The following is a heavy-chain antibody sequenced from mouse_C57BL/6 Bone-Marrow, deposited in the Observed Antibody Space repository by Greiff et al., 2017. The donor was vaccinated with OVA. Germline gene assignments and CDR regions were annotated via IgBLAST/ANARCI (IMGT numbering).Heavy chain of an antibody. CDR2: ISSGGSYT. D-gene: IGHD2-2*01. Sequence: EVQGVESGGDLVKPGGSLKLSCAASGFTFSSHGMSWVRQTPDKRLEWVATISSGGSYTYYPDSVKGRFTISRDNAKNTLYLQMSSLKSEDTAMYYCARNGYDDAMDYWGQGTSVTVSS. J-gene: IGHJ4*01. CDR3: ARNGYDDAMDY. V-gene: IGHV5-6*01. CDR1: GFTFSSHG.